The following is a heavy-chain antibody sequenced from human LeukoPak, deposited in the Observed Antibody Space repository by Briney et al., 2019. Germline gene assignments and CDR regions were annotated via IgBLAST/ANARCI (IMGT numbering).Heavy chain of an antibody. CDR2: IWYNGSNK. V-gene: IGHV3-33*01. CDR3: ARTPYSWCSGGSCFSFDY. D-gene: IGHD2-15*01. J-gene: IGHJ4*02. CDR1: GFTFSSYG. Sequence: GGSLRLSCAASGFTFSSYGMHWVRQAPGKGLEWVAVIWYNGSNKYYADSVKGRFTISRDNSKNTLYLQMNSLRAEDTAVYYCARTPYSWCSGGSCFSFDYWGQGTLVTVSS.